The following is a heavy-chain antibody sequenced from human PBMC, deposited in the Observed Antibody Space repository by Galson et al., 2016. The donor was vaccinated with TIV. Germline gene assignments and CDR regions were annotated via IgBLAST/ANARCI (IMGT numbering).Heavy chain of an antibody. CDR2: ISAYCPNM. CDR1: GYTFSTYG. J-gene: IGHJ4*02. V-gene: IGHV1-18*01. D-gene: IGHD3-10*01. Sequence: SGKVSCKASGYTFSTYGMSWVRQAPGQGPEWMGWISAYCPNMKYAQKFQGRVTMTTDTSTSTAYMELRSLTSDDTAMYYCARDPRHYYGRFDYWGQGTLVTVSS. CDR3: ARDPRHYYGRFDY.